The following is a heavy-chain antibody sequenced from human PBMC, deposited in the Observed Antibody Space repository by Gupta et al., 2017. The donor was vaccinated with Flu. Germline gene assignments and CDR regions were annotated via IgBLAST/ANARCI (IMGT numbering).Heavy chain of an antibody. V-gene: IGHV3-23*01. CDR2: ISGSGGST. J-gene: IGHJ4*02. CDR3: AKVTAERYDY. D-gene: IGHD1-26*01. Sequence: SWVRQAPGKGLAWVSAISGSGGSTYYADSVKGRFTISRDNSKNTLYLQMNSLRAEDTAVYYCAKVTAERYDYWGQGTLVTVSS.